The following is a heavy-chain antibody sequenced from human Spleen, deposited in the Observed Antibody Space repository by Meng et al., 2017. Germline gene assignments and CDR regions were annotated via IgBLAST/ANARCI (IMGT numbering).Heavy chain of an antibody. CDR2: THPKNGDT. V-gene: IGHV1-2*06. D-gene: IGHD6-13*01. CDR1: GYTFTDYY. Sequence: ASVKVSCKASGYTFTDYYLHWLRQAPGQGLEWMGRTHPKNGDTHYAQKFQGRVTMTGDTSISTAYMELSGLRSDDTAVYYCARAGSSGRFVDYWGQGTLVTVS. CDR3: ARAGSSGRFVDY. J-gene: IGHJ4*02.